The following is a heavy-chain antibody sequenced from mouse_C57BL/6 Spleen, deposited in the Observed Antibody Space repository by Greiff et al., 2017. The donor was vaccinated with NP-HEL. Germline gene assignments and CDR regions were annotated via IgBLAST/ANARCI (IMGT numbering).Heavy chain of an antibody. CDR2: IYWDDDK. J-gene: IGHJ1*03. Sequence: QVTLKESGPGILQSSQTLSLTCSFSGFSLSTSGMGVSWIRQPSGKGLEWLAHIYWDDDKRYNPSLKSRLTISKDTSRNQVFLKITSVDTADTATYYCARNLLITTVVATDWYFDVWGTGTTVTVSS. V-gene: IGHV8-12*01. CDR3: ARNLLITTVVATDWYFDV. CDR1: GFSLSTSGMG. D-gene: IGHD1-1*01.